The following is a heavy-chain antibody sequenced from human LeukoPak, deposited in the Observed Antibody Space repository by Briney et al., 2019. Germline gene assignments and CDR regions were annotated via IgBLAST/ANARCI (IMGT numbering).Heavy chain of an antibody. CDR3: ARGNCSGFTCLQGYGWFDH. CDR2: INPNNGYT. CDR1: AYTFTYYY. D-gene: IGHD2-15*01. V-gene: IGHV1-2*02. Sequence: ASVTPSFTSSAYTFTYYYIHRVRHAPAQGHEWMGWINPNNGYTEYAQKFQGRVTMTRDTSISTAYMDLSRLRMDDTAVYDCARGNCSGFTCLQGYGWFDHWGQGTLVTVSS. J-gene: IGHJ5*02.